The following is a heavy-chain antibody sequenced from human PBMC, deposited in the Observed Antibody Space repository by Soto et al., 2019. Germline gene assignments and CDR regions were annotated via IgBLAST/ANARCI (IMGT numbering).Heavy chain of an antibody. CDR3: ARGYGDSHYY. J-gene: IGHJ4*02. Sequence: QVQLVQSGAEVKKTGSSVKVSCKASGGTFSSYTISWVRQAPGQGLEWMGRIIPMFGIANYAQKFQGRVTLTADKSTSTAYMELSSLRSEDTAVYYCARGYGDSHYYWGQGTLVTVSS. CDR2: IIPMFGIA. D-gene: IGHD4-17*01. V-gene: IGHV1-69*02. CDR1: GGTFSSYT.